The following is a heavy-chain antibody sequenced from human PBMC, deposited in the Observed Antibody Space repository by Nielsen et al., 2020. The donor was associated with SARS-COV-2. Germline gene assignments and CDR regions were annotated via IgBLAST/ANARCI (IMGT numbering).Heavy chain of an antibody. V-gene: IGHV3-66*01. D-gene: IGHD2-2*01. CDR3: ARDDGIGCCSSTSCRPGVYYYYYGMDV. CDR2: IYSGGST. Sequence: WIRQPPGKGLEWVSVIYSGGSTYYADSVKGRFTISRDNSKNTLYLQMNSLRAEDTAVYYCARDDGIGCCSSTSCRPGVYYYYYGMDVWGQGTTVTVSS. J-gene: IGHJ6*02.